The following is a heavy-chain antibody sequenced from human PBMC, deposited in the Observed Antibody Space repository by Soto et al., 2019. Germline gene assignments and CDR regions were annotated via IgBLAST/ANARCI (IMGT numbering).Heavy chain of an antibody. CDR1: GGTFSSYA. D-gene: IGHD4-17*01. CDR3: ARSPPMDSGDKYFYDF. V-gene: IGHV1-69*13. J-gene: IGHJ4*02. Sequence: GASVKVSCKASGGTFSSYAISWVRQAPGQGLEWMGGIIPFFRTANYAQKFQDRVTITADESTSTVYMDLRSLRSEDTAKYYCARSPPMDSGDKYFYDFWGQGALVTVSS. CDR2: IIPFFRTA.